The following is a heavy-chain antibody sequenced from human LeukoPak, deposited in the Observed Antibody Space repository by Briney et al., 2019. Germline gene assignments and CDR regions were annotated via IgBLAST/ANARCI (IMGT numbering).Heavy chain of an antibody. Sequence: SETLSLTCTVSGYSISSGYYWGWIRQPPGKGLEWIGSIYHSGSTYYNPSLKSRVTISVDTSKNQFSLKLSSVTAADTAVYYCARGQDDYGGNPGSWGQGTLVTVSS. CDR2: IYHSGST. V-gene: IGHV4-38-2*02. J-gene: IGHJ5*02. CDR3: ARGQDDYGGNPGS. CDR1: GYSISSGYY. D-gene: IGHD4-23*01.